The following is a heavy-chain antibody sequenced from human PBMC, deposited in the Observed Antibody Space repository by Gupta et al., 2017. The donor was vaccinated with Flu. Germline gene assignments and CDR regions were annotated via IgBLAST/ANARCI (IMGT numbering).Heavy chain of an antibody. V-gene: IGHV4-34*01. CDR3: ALGDWEDGYYFQH. J-gene: IGHJ1*01. CDR2: INHSGST. CDR1: GGSFSGYY. D-gene: IGHD5-24*01. Sequence: QVQLQQWGAGLLKPSETLSLTCAVYGGSFSGYYWSWIRQPPGKGLEWIGEINHSGSTNYNPSLKSRVTISVDTSKNQFSLKLSSVTAADTAVYYCALGDWEDGYYFQHWGQGTLVTVSS.